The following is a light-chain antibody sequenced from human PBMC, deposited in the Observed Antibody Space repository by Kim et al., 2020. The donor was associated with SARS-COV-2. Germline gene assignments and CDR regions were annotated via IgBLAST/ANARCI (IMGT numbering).Light chain of an antibody. J-gene: IGKJ1*01. CDR1: QTVSSNY. V-gene: IGKV3-20*01. CDR2: GAS. CDR3: QQCGASPPGT. Sequence: PGERATLSCRASQTVSSNYLVWYQQKPGQAPRLLIYGASSRATDIPDRFSGSGSGTDFTLTISRLEPEDFAVYYCQQCGASPPGTFGQGTKVDIK.